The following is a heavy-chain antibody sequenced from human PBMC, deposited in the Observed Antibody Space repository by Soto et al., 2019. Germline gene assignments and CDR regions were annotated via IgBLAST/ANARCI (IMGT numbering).Heavy chain of an antibody. V-gene: IGHV3-15*07. J-gene: IGHJ4*02. CDR2: VNPKSIGETI. CDR1: GIIFSDAW. CDR3: TADLVGLSRIIDY. Sequence: GGSLRLSCAVSGIIFSDAWLNWVRQAPGEGLEWVGRVNPKSIGETIDYAAPVKGRFTISRDDSENTLYLEMNSLKIEDTAVHYCTADLVGLSRIIDYWGQGTLVTVSS. D-gene: IGHD2-2*01.